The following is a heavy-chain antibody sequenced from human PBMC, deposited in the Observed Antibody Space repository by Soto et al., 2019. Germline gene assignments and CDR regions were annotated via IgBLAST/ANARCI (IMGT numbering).Heavy chain of an antibody. CDR1: GYTFTSYG. J-gene: IGHJ6*02. V-gene: IGHV1-18*04. CDR3: AREVVVVPAAGNYYYYGMDV. D-gene: IGHD2-2*01. CDR2: ISAYNGNT. Sequence: QVQLVQSGAEVKKPGASVKVSCKASGYTFTSYGISWVRQAPGQGLEWMGWISAYNGNTNYAQKLQGRVTMTTDTSTSTAYMELRSLRSDDTAVYSCAREVVVVPAAGNYYYYGMDVCGQGTTVTVSS.